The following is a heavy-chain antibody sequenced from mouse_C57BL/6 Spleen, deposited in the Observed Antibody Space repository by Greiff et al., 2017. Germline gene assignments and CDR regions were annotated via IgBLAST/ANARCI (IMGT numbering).Heavy chain of an antibody. Sequence: EVKLQESGGGLVQPGGSLSLSCAASGFTFTDYYMSWVRQPPGKALEWLGFIRNKANGYTTEYSASVKGRFTISRDNSQSILYLQMNALRAEDSATYYCARYRGSSFYWYFDVWGTGTTVTVSS. CDR3: ARYRGSSFYWYFDV. V-gene: IGHV7-3*01. CDR1: GFTFTDYY. D-gene: IGHD1-1*01. J-gene: IGHJ1*03. CDR2: IRNKANGYTT.